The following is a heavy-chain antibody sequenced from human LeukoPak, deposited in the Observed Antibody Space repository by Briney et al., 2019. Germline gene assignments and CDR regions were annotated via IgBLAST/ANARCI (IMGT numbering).Heavy chain of an antibody. Sequence: GGSLRLSCAASGFTFSSYAMSWVRQTPGKGLEWVWAIIGSGGSTYYADSVKGRFTISRDNSKNTLYLQMNSLRAEDTAIYYCARGGWELLPSLGYWGQGTLVTVSS. D-gene: IGHD1-26*01. J-gene: IGHJ4*02. V-gene: IGHV3-23*01. CDR2: IIGSGGST. CDR1: GFTFSSYA. CDR3: ARGGWELLPSLGY.